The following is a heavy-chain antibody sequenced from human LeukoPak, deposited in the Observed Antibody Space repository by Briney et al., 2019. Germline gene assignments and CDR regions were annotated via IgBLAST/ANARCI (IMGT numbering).Heavy chain of an antibody. V-gene: IGHV4-38-2*01. CDR3: ARSMVGGVIVIVY. Sequence: NPSENLSLTCAVSGYSISSGYYWGWIRQPPGKGLEWIGSIYHSGSTYYNPSLKSRVTISVDTSKNQFSLKLSSVTAADTAVYYCARSMVGGVIVIVYWGQGTLVTVSS. CDR1: GYSISSGYY. CDR2: IYHSGST. D-gene: IGHD3-16*02. J-gene: IGHJ4*02.